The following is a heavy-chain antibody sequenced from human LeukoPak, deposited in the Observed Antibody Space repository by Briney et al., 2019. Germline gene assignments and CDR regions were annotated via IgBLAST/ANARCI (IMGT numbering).Heavy chain of an antibody. CDR1: GFTFDDYG. Sequence: SGGSLRLSCAASGFTFDDYGMSWIRQAPGEGLECVSSVNWNGGSTHYADSVKGRFTISRDNAMNFLYLQMNSLRAEDTAFYYCARDRYCSSTNCWYFDLWGRGTLVTVSS. D-gene: IGHD2-2*01. CDR3: ARDRYCSSTNCWYFDL. CDR2: VNWNGGST. V-gene: IGHV3-20*04. J-gene: IGHJ2*01.